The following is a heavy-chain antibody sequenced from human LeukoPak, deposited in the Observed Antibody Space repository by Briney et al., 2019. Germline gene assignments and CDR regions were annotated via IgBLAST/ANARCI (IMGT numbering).Heavy chain of an antibody. CDR3: AKEDCSGGSCYPGAYYYYGMDV. D-gene: IGHD2-15*01. Sequence: GRSLRLSCAASGFTFSSYGMHWVRQAPGKGLEWVGVISYDGSNKYYADSVKGRFTISRDNSKNTLYLQMNSLRAEDTAVYYCAKEDCSGGSCYPGAYYYYGMDVWGQGTTVTVSS. CDR2: ISYDGSNK. V-gene: IGHV3-30*18. CDR1: GFTFSSYG. J-gene: IGHJ6*02.